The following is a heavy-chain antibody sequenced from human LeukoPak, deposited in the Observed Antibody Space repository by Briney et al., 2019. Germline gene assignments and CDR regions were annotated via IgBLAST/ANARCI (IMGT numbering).Heavy chain of an antibody. CDR1: GFTLSSYS. J-gene: IGHJ5*02. CDR3: ARDRGYSYGNNWFDP. V-gene: IGHV3-21*06. D-gene: IGHD5-18*01. CDR2: ISSSSNFI. Sequence: SGGSLRLSCAASGFTLSSYSMNWVRQAPGKGLEWVSSISSSSNFIYYADSVKGRFTISRDNAKNSLYLQMNSLRAEDTAVYYCARDRGYSYGNNWFDPWGQGTLVTVSS.